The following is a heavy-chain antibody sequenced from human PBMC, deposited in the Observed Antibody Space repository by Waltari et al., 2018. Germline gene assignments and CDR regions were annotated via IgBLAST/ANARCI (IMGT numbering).Heavy chain of an antibody. Sequence: QVQLQQWGAGLLKPSETLSLTCAVYGVSFSDYYWTWIRPPPGKGLEWIGEINRGGSTNYNASLKGRVTISVDSSKTQFSLRLTSVAAADTAVYYCARGACSDTSCYANYYYMDVWGKGTAVTVSS. D-gene: IGHD2-2*01. J-gene: IGHJ6*03. CDR2: INRGGST. CDR3: ARGACSDTSCYANYYYMDV. CDR1: GVSFSDYY. V-gene: IGHV4-34*01.